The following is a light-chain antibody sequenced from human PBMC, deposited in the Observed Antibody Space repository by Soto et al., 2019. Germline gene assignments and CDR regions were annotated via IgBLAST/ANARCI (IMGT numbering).Light chain of an antibody. CDR3: SSYTTSSALV. V-gene: IGLV2-14*01. CDR2: EVS. Sequence: QSALTQPASVSGSPGQPITISCTGTSSDVGIYNYVSWYQQHPGKAPKLMIYEVSNRPSGVSNRFSGSKSGNTASLTISGLQAEDEADYYCSSYTTSSALVFGGGTKVTVL. J-gene: IGLJ2*01. CDR1: SSDVGIYNY.